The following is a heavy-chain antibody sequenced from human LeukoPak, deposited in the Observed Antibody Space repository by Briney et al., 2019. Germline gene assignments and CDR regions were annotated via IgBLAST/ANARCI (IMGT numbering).Heavy chain of an antibody. Sequence: GGSLRLFCAASGFTFSSYGMHWVRQAPGKGLEGVAFIRYDGSNKYYADSVKGRFTISRDNSKNTLYLQMNSLRAEGTAVYYCAREGHRGVATDYWGQGTLVTVSS. CDR3: AREGHRGVATDY. CDR1: GFTFSSYG. J-gene: IGHJ4*02. CDR2: IRYDGSNK. V-gene: IGHV3-30*02. D-gene: IGHD3-10*01.